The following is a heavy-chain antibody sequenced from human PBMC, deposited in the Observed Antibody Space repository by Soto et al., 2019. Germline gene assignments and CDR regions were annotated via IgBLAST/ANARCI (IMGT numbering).Heavy chain of an antibody. CDR3: AKDWTPRQVPQYFFDF. CDR1: GFTFSAYG. V-gene: IGHV3-30*18. J-gene: IGHJ4*01. D-gene: IGHD3-3*01. Sequence: WWSLRLSCSASGFTFSAYGMHWGRQAPGKGLEWLAVISYEGSRKFYADSVKGRFTISRDDSENSVYLQMNSLRPEDTSIYYCAKDWTPRQVPQYFFDFWGQGTLVTVSS. CDR2: ISYEGSRK.